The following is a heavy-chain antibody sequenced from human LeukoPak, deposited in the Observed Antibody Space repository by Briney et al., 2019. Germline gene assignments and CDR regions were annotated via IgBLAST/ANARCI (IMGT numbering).Heavy chain of an antibody. Sequence: PSETLSLTCAVYGGSFSGYYWSWIRQPPGKGLEWIGEIIHSGITNYNPSLTGRVTISVDTSKSLFSLKLSSVTAADTAVYYCARGSPIVTTNGYFNYWGQGTLVTVSS. CDR2: IIHSGIT. V-gene: IGHV4-34*01. CDR3: ARGSPIVTTNGYFNY. J-gene: IGHJ4*02. D-gene: IGHD5-12*01. CDR1: GGSFSGYY.